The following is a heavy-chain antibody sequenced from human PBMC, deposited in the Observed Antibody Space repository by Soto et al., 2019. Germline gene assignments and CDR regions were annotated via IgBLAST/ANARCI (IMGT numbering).Heavy chain of an antibody. CDR3: ARDYSHGYPSTLDAFDI. V-gene: IGHV1-69*13. D-gene: IGHD5-18*01. Sequence: SVKFSLKGSADTFRSYAITWVRQNTGQGLEWMGGIIPIFGTANYAQKLQGRVTITADESTSTACMELSSLRSEDTAVYYCARDYSHGYPSTLDAFDIWGQGPMVTV. J-gene: IGHJ3*02. CDR2: IIPIFGTA. CDR1: ADTFRSYA.